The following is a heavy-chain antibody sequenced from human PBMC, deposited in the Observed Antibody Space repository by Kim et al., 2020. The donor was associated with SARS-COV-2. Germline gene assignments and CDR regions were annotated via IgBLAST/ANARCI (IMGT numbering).Heavy chain of an antibody. V-gene: IGHV1-3*01. CDR2: INAGNGNT. D-gene: IGHD3-10*01. CDR3: ARELYYYGSGSYYKGFYYYGMDV. Sequence: ASVKVSCKASGYTFTSYAMHWVRQAPGQRLEWMGWINAGNGNTKYSQKFQGRVTITRDTSASTAYMELSSLRSEDTAVYYCARELYYYGSGSYYKGFYYYGMDVWGQVTTVTVSS. J-gene: IGHJ6*02. CDR1: GYTFTSYA.